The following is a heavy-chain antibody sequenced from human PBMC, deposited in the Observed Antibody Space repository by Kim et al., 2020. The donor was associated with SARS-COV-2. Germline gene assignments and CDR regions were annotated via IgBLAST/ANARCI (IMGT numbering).Heavy chain of an antibody. J-gene: IGHJ4*02. D-gene: IGHD3-3*01. CDR3: GVATDFKYYFDY. Sequence: RYSPSFQGQVTISADKSISTAYLQWSSLKASDTAMYYCGVATDFKYYFDYWGQGTLVTVSS. V-gene: IGHV5-51*01.